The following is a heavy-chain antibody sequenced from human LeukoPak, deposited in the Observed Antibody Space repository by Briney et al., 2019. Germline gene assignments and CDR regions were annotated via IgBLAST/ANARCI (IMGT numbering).Heavy chain of an antibody. Sequence: SETLSLTCTVSSGSISSYYWSWIRQPAGKGLEWIGSIYTSGSTNYNPSLKSRVTMSVDTSKNQFSLKLSSVTAADTAVYYCARVKDVLLWFGEGGYFDYWGQGTLVTVSS. CDR1: SGSISSYY. CDR3: ARVKDVLLWFGEGGYFDY. V-gene: IGHV4-4*07. J-gene: IGHJ4*02. CDR2: IYTSGST. D-gene: IGHD3-10*01.